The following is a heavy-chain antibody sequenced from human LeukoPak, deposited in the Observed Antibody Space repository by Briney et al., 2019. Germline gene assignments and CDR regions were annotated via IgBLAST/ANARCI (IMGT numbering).Heavy chain of an antibody. J-gene: IGHJ4*02. CDR2: FDPEDGET. Sequence: GASVKVSCKVSGYTLTELSMHWVRQAPGKGLEWMGGFDPEDGETIYAQKFQGRVTMTEDTSTDTAYMELSRLRSDDTAVYYCARDTSMIVVVGYYYFDYWGQGTLVTVSS. CDR3: ARDTSMIVVVGYYYFDY. V-gene: IGHV1-24*01. D-gene: IGHD3-22*01. CDR1: GYTLTELS.